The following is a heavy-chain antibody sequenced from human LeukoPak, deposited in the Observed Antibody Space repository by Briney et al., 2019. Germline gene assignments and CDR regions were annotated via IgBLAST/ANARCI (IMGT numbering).Heavy chain of an antibody. V-gene: IGHV4-38-2*02. CDR3: ARDRYYDILTGYSTCFDY. CDR2: IYHSGST. D-gene: IGHD3-9*01. J-gene: IGHJ4*02. CDR1: GYSISSGYY. Sequence: SETLSLTCTVSGYSISSGYYWGWIRQPPGKGLEWIGSIYHSGSTYYNPSLKSRVTISVDTSKNLFSLKLSSVTAADTAVYYCARDRYYDILTGYSTCFDYWGQGTLVTVSS.